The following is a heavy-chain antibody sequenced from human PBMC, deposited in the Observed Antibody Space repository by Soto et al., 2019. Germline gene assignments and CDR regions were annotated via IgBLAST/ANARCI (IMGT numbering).Heavy chain of an antibody. CDR2: IYWDDDK. V-gene: IGHV2-5*02. D-gene: IGHD3-22*01. CDR1: GFSLSTSGVG. J-gene: IGHJ4*02. Sequence: QITLKESGPTLVKPTQTLTLTCTFSGFSLSTSGVGVGWIRQPPGKALEWLALIYWDDDKRYSPSLKSRLTITKDPSKNQVVLTMTNMDPVDTATYYCAHRRGPNYDDRAVYFDYWGQGTLVTVSS. CDR3: AHRRGPNYDDRAVYFDY.